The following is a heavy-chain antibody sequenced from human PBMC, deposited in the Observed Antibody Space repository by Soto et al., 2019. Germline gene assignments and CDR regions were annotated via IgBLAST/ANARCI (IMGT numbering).Heavy chain of an antibody. CDR2: IIPIFGTA. CDR3: ASPRIAGGVTVFDI. V-gene: IGHV1-69*13. J-gene: IGHJ3*02. Sequence: SVKVSCKASGGTFSSYAISWVRQAPGQGLEWMGGIIPIFGTANYAQKFQGRVTITADESTSTAYMELSSLRSEDTAVYYCASPRIAGGVTVFDIGGKGKMAPV. D-gene: IGHD1-26*01. CDR1: GGTFSSYA.